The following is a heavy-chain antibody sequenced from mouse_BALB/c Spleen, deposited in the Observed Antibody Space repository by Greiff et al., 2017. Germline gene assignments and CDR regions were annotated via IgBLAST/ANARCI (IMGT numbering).Heavy chain of an antibody. CDR3: ARGGLYGNYGFAY. D-gene: IGHD2-1*01. J-gene: IGHJ3*01. CDR2: ILPGSGST. Sequence: QVQLQQPGAELVKPGASVKLSCKATGYTFSSYWIEWVKQRPGHGLEWIGEILPGSGSTNYNEKFKGKATFTADTSSNTAYMQLSSLTSEDSAVYYCARGGLYGNYGFAYWGQGTLVTVSA. CDR1: GYTFSSYW. V-gene: IGHV1-9*01.